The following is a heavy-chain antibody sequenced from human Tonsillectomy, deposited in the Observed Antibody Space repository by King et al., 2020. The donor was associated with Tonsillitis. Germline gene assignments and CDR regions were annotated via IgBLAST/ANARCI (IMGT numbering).Heavy chain of an antibody. V-gene: IGHV3-23*04. CDR2: ISGSGGST. CDR1: GFTFSKYV. J-gene: IGHJ4*02. Sequence: EVQLVESGGGLVQPGGSLRLSCAASGFTFSKYVMSWVRQAPGKGLEWVSAISGSGGSTYYADSVKGRFTISRDNSKNTLYLQMNSLRAADTAVYYCAKDGMTTVTYHYFDYWGQGTLATVSS. CDR3: AKDGMTTVTYHYFDY. D-gene: IGHD4-17*01.